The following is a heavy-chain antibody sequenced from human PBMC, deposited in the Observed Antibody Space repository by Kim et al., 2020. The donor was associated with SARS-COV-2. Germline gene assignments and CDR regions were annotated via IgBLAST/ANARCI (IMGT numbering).Heavy chain of an antibody. D-gene: IGHD1-26*01. V-gene: IGHV3-23*01. Sequence: GGSLRLSCVASGFTFSTSPMGWVRQAPGKGLEWVSRISWDGTRTYYADSVKGRVTMSSDKSKNMLYLRMNSLRVEDTAVYYCAKGVINSGFDYWGQGTQV. CDR3: AKGVINSGFDY. J-gene: IGHJ4*02. CDR1: GFTFSTSP. CDR2: ISWDGTRT.